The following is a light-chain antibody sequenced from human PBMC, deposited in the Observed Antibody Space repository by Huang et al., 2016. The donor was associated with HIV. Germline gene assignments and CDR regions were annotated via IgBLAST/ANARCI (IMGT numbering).Light chain of an antibody. CDR1: QSVNSY. Sequence: ETVLTQSPATLSLSPGERATLSCRASQSVNSYLAWYQQKPGQTPRLLIYDAANRATGIPARCSGSGSGTDFARTISSLEPEDFAVYYCQQRKYWPPITFGQGTRLEIK. V-gene: IGKV3-11*01. CDR2: DAA. J-gene: IGKJ5*01. CDR3: QQRKYWPPIT.